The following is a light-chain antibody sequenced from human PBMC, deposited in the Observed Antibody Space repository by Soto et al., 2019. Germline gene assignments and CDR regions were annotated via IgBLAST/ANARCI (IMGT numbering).Light chain of an antibody. CDR1: QSISGA. J-gene: IGKJ1*01. Sequence: EIVMTQSPATLSVSPGGRATLSCRASQSISGALAWYQQKPGQAPRLIIYGASTRATSFPARFSGSGSGTDFTLTISSLQSEDFAVYYCQQYDNWPWTFGQGTKVDIK. CDR2: GAS. V-gene: IGKV3-15*01. CDR3: QQYDNWPWT.